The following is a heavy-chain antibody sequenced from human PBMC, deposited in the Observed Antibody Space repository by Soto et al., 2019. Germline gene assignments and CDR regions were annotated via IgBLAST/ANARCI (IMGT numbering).Heavy chain of an antibody. J-gene: IGHJ5*02. CDR2: ISAYNGNT. CDR3: ARDSTVEGWFDP. V-gene: IGHV1-18*01. Sequence: ASVKVSCKASGYTFTSYGISWVRQAPGQGLEWMGWISAYNGNTNYAQKLQGRVTMTTDTSTSTAYMELSSLRSEDTAVYYCARDSTVEGWFDPWGQGTLVTVSS. CDR1: GYTFTSYG. D-gene: IGHD4-17*01.